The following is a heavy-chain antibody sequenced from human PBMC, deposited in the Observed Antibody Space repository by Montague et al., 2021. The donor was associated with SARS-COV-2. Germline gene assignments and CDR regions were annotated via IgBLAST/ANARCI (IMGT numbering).Heavy chain of an antibody. CDR1: VFTFSSYA. Sequence: SLRLSCAASVFTFSSYAMSLVRQAPGKGLECVSIIYSGGSSTYYADSVKGRFTISRDNSKNTLYLQMNSLRAEDTAVYYCARATAGPAASFMGFPRPIDAFDIWGQGTMVTVSS. V-gene: IGHV3-23*03. D-gene: IGHD2-15*01. CDR2: IYSGGSST. CDR3: ARATAGPAASFMGFPRPIDAFDI. J-gene: IGHJ3*02.